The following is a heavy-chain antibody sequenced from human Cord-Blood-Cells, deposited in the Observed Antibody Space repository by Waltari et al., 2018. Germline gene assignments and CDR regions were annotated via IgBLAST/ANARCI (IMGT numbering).Heavy chain of an antibody. CDR2: IYYSGST. Sequence: QLQLQESGPGLVEPSETLSLTCTVSGGSISSSSYYWGWIRQPPGKGLEWIGSIYYSGSTYYTPSLKSRVTISVDTSKNQFSLKLSSVTAADTAVYYCARRFSNYFDYWGQGTLVTVSS. CDR1: GGSISSSSYY. J-gene: IGHJ4*02. CDR3: ARRFSNYFDY. D-gene: IGHD4-4*01. V-gene: IGHV4-39*01.